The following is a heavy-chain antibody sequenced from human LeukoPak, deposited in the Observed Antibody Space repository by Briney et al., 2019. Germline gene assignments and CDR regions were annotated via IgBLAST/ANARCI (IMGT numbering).Heavy chain of an antibody. J-gene: IGHJ4*02. D-gene: IGHD1-26*01. Sequence: GGSLRLSCAASGFTFSSYAMHWVRQAPGKGLEWVAVISYDGSNKYYADSVKGRFTISRDNSKNTLYLQMNSLRAEDTAVYYCARVGGWVFDYWGQGTLVTVSS. CDR1: GFTFSSYA. CDR3: ARVGGWVFDY. V-gene: IGHV3-30*01. CDR2: ISYDGSNK.